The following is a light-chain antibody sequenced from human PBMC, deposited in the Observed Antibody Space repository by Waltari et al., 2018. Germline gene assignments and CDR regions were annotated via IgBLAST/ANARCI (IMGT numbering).Light chain of an antibody. CDR2: VNSDGSH. V-gene: IGLV4-69*01. Sequence: QLVLTQSPSASASLGASVKLTCTLASGHSHTIAAWLQRRPEKGPRYLMKVNSDGSHTKGDDIPDRFSGSSSGPERYLTISSLQSEDEADYYCQTGGHGTWVFGGGTKLTVV. CDR1: SGHSHTI. J-gene: IGLJ3*02. CDR3: QTGGHGTWV.